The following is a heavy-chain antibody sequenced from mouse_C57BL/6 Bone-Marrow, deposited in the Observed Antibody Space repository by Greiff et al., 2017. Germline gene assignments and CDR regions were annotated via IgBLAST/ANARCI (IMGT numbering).Heavy chain of an antibody. CDR2: ISNLAYSI. CDR3: ARSTMGAYGYVDV. Sequence: EVKLMESGGGLVQPGGSLKLSCAASGFTFSDYGMAWVRQAPRKGPEWVAFISNLAYSIYYADTVTGRFTISRENAKNNLYLEMSRLRSEDTAMYYCARSTMGAYGYVDVWGTGTTVTVSS. D-gene: IGHD2-1*01. CDR1: GFTFSDYG. J-gene: IGHJ1*03. V-gene: IGHV5-15*01.